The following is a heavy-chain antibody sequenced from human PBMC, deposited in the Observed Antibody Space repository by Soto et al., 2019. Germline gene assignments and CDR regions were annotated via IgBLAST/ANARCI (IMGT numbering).Heavy chain of an antibody. D-gene: IGHD2-2*02. CDR1: GFTFSSYA. Sequence: GGSLRLSCAASGFTFSSYAMHWVRQAPGKGLEWVAVISYDGSNKYYADSVKGRFTISRDNSKNTLYLQMNSLRAEDTAVYYCAREGIVVVPAATPYYYYGMDVWGQGTTVTVSS. CDR2: ISYDGSNK. CDR3: AREGIVVVPAATPYYYYGMDV. V-gene: IGHV3-30-3*01. J-gene: IGHJ6*02.